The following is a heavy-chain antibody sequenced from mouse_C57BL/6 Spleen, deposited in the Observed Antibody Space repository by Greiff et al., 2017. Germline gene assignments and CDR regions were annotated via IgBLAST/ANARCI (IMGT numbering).Heavy chain of an antibody. V-gene: IGHV5-6*01. J-gene: IGHJ2*01. CDR3: ARQDYGSSYFDY. CDR2: ISSGGSYT. CDR1: GFTFSSYG. Sequence: EVQVVESGGDLVKPGGSLKLSCAASGFTFSSYGMSWVRQTPDKRLEWVATISSGGSYTYYPDSVKGRFTISRDNANNTLYLQMSSLKSEDTAMYYCARQDYGSSYFDYWGQGTTRTVSS. D-gene: IGHD1-1*01.